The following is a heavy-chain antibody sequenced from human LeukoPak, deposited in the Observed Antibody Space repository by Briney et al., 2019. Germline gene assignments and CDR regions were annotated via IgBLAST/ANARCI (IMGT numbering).Heavy chain of an antibody. CDR3: ASETGGNSRYFDY. D-gene: IGHD4-23*01. V-gene: IGHV1-69*05. CDR2: IIPIFGTA. CDR1: GGTFSSYA. Sequence: GSSVKVSCKASGGTFSSYAISWVRQAPGQGLEWMGGIIPIFGTANYAQKFQGRVTITTDESTSTAYMELSSLRSEDTAVYYCASETGGNSRYFDYWGQGTLVTVSS. J-gene: IGHJ4*02.